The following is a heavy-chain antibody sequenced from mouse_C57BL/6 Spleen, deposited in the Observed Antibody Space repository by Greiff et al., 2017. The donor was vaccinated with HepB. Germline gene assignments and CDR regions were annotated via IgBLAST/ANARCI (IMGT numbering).Heavy chain of an antibody. Sequence: EVKLVESGGGLVKPGGSLKLSCAASGFTFSSYAMSWVRQTPEKRLEWVATISPGGSYTYYPDNVKGRVTITRDKAKNTLYLQMSHLKSEDTAMYDCARENYYGSNYFDYWGQGTTLTVSS. CDR1: GFTFSSYA. V-gene: IGHV5-4*01. J-gene: IGHJ2*01. CDR3: ARENYYGSNYFDY. CDR2: ISPGGSYT. D-gene: IGHD1-1*01.